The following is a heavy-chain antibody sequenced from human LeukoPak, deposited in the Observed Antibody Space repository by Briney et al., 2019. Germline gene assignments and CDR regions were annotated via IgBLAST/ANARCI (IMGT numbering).Heavy chain of an antibody. CDR3: AKEAHSSSWYWYYFDY. D-gene: IGHD6-13*01. J-gene: IGHJ4*02. Sequence: GGSLRLSCAASGFTFSSYEMNWVRQAPGKGLEWVAFIRYDGSNKYYADSVKGRFTISRDNSKNTLYLQMNSLRAEDTAVYYCAKEAHSSSWYWYYFDYWGQGTLVTVSS. CDR1: GFTFSSYE. V-gene: IGHV3-30*02. CDR2: IRYDGSNK.